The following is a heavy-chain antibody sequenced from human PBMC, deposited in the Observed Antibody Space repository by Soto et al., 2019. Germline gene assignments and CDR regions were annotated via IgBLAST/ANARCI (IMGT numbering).Heavy chain of an antibody. Sequence: GGSLRLSCAASGFTFSSYSMNWVRQAPGKGLEWVSYISSNSSTIYYADSVKGRFTISRDNAKNSLYLQMNSLRAEDTAVYYCASAVVSNWFDPWGQGTLVTVSS. V-gene: IGHV3-48*01. D-gene: IGHD3-22*01. CDR3: ASAVVSNWFDP. CDR2: ISSNSSTI. CDR1: GFTFSSYS. J-gene: IGHJ5*02.